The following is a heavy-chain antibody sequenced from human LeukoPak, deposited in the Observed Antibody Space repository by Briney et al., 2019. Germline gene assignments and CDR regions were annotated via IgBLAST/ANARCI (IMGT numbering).Heavy chain of an antibody. J-gene: IGHJ4*02. CDR3: TTGAPRAYSGSYSNC. D-gene: IGHD1-26*01. V-gene: IGHV3-15*01. CDR2: IKSKTDGGTT. Sequence: GGSLRLSCAASGFTFSNAWMSWVRQAPGKGLEWVGRIKSKTDGGTTDYVAPVKGRFTISRDDSQNTLYLQMNSLKTEDTAVYYCTTGAPRAYSGSYSNCWGQGTLVTVSS. CDR1: GFTFSNAW.